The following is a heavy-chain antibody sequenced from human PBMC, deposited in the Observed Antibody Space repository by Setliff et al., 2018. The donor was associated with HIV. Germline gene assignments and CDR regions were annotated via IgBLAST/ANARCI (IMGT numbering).Heavy chain of an antibody. CDR1: GGSIPGYH. V-gene: IGHV4-4*08. Sequence: SETLSLTCSVFGGSIPGYHWCWIRQSPGKGLEWIGFIHMNGNSVYNPSLKSRITLSGDASKNQFSLKLTSVTVADTAVYYCARVAVGGTGPDSWGQGTLGTVSS. CDR3: ARVAVGGTGPDS. J-gene: IGHJ4*02. D-gene: IGHD1-1*01. CDR2: IHMNGNS.